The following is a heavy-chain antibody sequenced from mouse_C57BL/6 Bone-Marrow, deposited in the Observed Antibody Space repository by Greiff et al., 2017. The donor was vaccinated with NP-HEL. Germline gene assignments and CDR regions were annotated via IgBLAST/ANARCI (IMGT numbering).Heavy chain of an antibody. CDR3: ARYYGHYYAMDY. Sequence: VQRKQVGAELVRPGTSVKMSCKASGYTFTNYWIGWAKQRPGHGLEWIGDIYPGGGYTNYNEKFKGKATLTADKSSSTAYMQFSSLTSEDSAIYYCARYYGHYYAMDYWGQGTSVTVSS. CDR2: IYPGGGYT. J-gene: IGHJ4*01. CDR1: GYTFTNYW. V-gene: IGHV1-63*01. D-gene: IGHD1-1*02.